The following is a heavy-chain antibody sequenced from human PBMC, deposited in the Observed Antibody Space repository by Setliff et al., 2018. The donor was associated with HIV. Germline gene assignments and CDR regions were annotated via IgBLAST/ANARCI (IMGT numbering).Heavy chain of an antibody. D-gene: IGHD1-1*01. J-gene: IGHJ4*02. CDR1: GYYISGGYY. CDR2: IFNSGQT. V-gene: IGHV4-38-2*01. Sequence: SLTCAVSGYYISGGYYWCWIRQSPGKGLEWIGCIFNSGQTYYNPSLNSRIAISMDTSENQFSLRLTSVTAADTALYFCARAPPGIQLLTTTNGPYYFDFWGQGLLVTVSS. CDR3: ARAPPGIQLLTTTNGPYYFDF.